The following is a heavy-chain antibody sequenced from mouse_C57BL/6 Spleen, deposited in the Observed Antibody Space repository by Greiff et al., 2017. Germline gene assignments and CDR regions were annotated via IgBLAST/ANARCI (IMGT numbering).Heavy chain of an antibody. V-gene: IGHV1-47*01. CDR1: GYTFTTYP. D-gene: IGHD3-2*01. Sequence: VQLQQSGAELVKPGASVKMSCKAPGYTFTTYPIEWMKHNHGKSLEWIGNFHPYNDVTKYNEKFKGKATLLVENSSSTAYLELSRLTSVDSAVYYCARGDSSGSWFVYWGQGTLVTVSA. J-gene: IGHJ3*01. CDR3: ARGDSSGSWFVY. CDR2: FHPYNDVT.